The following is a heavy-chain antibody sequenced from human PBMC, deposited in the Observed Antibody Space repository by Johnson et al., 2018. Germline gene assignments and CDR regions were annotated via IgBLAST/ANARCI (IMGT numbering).Heavy chain of an antibody. D-gene: IGHD1-7*01. CDR2: ISREGSNR. V-gene: IGHV3-74*01. CDR1: GLSFSNDW. Sequence: VQLQETGGGLVQPGGSLRLSCAASGLSFSNDWMHWVRQAPGKGLVWVSRISREGSNRSYADAVKGRFTISRDNAKNTMYLQMNSLRAEDTAVYFCAREGGNYEGGYYYYGVDVWGQGTTVTVSS. J-gene: IGHJ6*02. CDR3: AREGGNYEGGYYYYGVDV.